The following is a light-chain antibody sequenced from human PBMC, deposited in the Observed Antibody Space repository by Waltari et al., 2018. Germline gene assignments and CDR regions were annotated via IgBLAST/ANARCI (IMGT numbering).Light chain of an antibody. CDR2: DAS. J-gene: IGKJ1*01. CDR1: EGISNY. CDR3: QQRTIWSGP. V-gene: IGKV3-11*01. Sequence: VVLTHSPATLSFSPGQRATLSCSASEGISNYLPWYQQKPGQAPRLLIYDASTRATGIPARFSGSGSGTDFTLTISSLEPDDFAVYYYQQRTIWSGPFGQGTKVEIK.